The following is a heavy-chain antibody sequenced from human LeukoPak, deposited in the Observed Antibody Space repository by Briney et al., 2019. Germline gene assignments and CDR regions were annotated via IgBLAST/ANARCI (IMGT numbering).Heavy chain of an antibody. CDR3: ARDLSIVVVPAASGGMDV. Sequence: SETLSLTCTVSGGSISSDYWSWVRQSPGKGLEWIGYVYNSGSTNYNPSLKSRITISVDTSKNQFSLKLSSVTAADTAVYYCARDLSIVVVPAASGGMDVWGQGTTVTVSS. J-gene: IGHJ6*02. CDR2: VYNSGST. CDR1: GGSISSDY. V-gene: IGHV4-59*01. D-gene: IGHD2-2*01.